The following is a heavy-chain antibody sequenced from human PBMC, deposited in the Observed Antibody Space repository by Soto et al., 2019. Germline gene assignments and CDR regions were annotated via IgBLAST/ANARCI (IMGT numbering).Heavy chain of an antibody. J-gene: IGHJ4*02. CDR2: INAGNGNT. V-gene: IGHV1-3*01. Sequence: GASVKVSCKASGYTFTSYAMHWVRQAPGQRLEWMGWINAGNGNTKYSQKFQGRVTITRDTSASTAYMELSSLRSEDTAVYYCARTPYCSGGSCLTFDYWGQGTLVTVSS. CDR3: ARTPYCSGGSCLTFDY. D-gene: IGHD2-15*01. CDR1: GYTFTSYA.